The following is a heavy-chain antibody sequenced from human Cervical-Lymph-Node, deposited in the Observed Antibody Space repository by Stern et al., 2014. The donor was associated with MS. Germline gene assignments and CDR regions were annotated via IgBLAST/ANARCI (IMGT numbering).Heavy chain of an antibody. Sequence: ESGPALVKPTQTLTLTCTFSGFALSTSGMCVSWIRQPPGKALEWLARIDWDDDRYYSPSLKTRLTISKDTSKNQVVLTMTDMDPVDTATYYCERIKFGDYDYGMDVWGQGTTVTVSS. D-gene: IGHD3-16*01. CDR2: IDWDDDR. CDR1: GFALSTSGMC. CDR3: ERIKFGDYDYGMDV. V-gene: IGHV2-70*11. J-gene: IGHJ6*02.